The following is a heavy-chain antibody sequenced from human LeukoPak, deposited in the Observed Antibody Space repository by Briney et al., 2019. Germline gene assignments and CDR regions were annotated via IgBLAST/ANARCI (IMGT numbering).Heavy chain of an antibody. CDR2: IFYSGTT. J-gene: IGHJ4*02. CDR1: GGSVSGYY. CDR3: ARHDVVPVIRRGFDF. D-gene: IGHD2-21*02. Sequence: SETLSLTCTVSGGSVSGYYWSWIRRPPGRGLEWIGYIFYSGTTLYSPSLKSRVTMSVDTSENQFSLKLSSVTAADTAVYYGARHDVVPVIRRGFDFWGQGILVTVSS. V-gene: IGHV4-59*08.